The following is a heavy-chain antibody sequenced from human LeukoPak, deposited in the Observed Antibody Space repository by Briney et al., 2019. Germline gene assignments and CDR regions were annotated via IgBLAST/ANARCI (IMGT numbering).Heavy chain of an antibody. CDR2: INHSRST. V-gene: IGHV4-34*01. CDR3: ARAQYNWNYGSFDY. Sequence: SETLSLTCAVYGGSFSGYYWGWIRQPPGKGLEWIGEINHSRSTNYNPSLKSRVTISVDTSKNQFSLKLSSVTAADTAVYYCARAQYNWNYGSFDYWGQGSLVTVCS. J-gene: IGHJ4*02. D-gene: IGHD1-7*01. CDR1: GGSFSGYY.